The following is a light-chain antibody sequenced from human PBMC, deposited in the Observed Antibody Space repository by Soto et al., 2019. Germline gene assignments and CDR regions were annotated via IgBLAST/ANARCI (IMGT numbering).Light chain of an antibody. J-gene: IGLJ3*02. Sequence: QSVLTQSPSASASLGASVKVTCTLSSGQSSSAIAWHQQQPEKGPRYLMKVNSDGSHRKGDGIPDRFSGSSSGAERYLTISSLQSEDEADYYCQTWGNGIRVFGGGTKLTVL. CDR3: QTWGNGIRV. CDR2: VNSDGSH. CDR1: SGQSSSA. V-gene: IGLV4-69*01.